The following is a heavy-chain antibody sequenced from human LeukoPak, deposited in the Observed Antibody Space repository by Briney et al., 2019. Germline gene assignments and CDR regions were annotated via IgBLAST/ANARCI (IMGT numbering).Heavy chain of an antibody. D-gene: IGHD6-19*01. CDR2: IYHSGSA. CDR3: AGGSGSGWMVDS. CDR1: GGSISSNNW. Sequence: SGTLSLTCAVSGGSISSNNWWSWVRQPPGKGLEWIGEIYHSGSANYHPSLKSRVTILVDKSKNQLSLKLSSVTAADTAVYYCAGGSGSGWMVDSWGQGILVTVSS. J-gene: IGHJ4*02. V-gene: IGHV4-4*02.